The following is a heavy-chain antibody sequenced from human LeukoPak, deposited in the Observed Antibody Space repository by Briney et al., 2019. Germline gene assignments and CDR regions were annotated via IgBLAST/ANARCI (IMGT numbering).Heavy chain of an antibody. D-gene: IGHD5-18*01. V-gene: IGHV3-23*01. Sequence: GGSLRLSCAASGFTFSSYAMSWVRQAPGKGLEWVSAISGSGGSTYYADSVKGRFTISRDNSKNTLYLQMNSLRAEDTAVYYCAKTPVEAILLYSYGYFDYWGQGTLVTVSS. J-gene: IGHJ4*02. CDR3: AKTPVEAILLYSYGYFDY. CDR2: ISGSGGST. CDR1: GFTFSSYA.